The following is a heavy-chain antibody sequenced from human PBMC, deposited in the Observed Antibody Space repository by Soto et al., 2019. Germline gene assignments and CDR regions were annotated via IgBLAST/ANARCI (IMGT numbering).Heavy chain of an antibody. Sequence: PSQTLSLTCAISGYSVSSNSAALNWIRQSPSRGLEWLGRTYYRSKWYNDYAVSVQSRISINPDTSKNQFSLQLNSVTPEDTAVYYCARDPPTATGALDVWGQGTMVTVSS. CDR2: TYYRSKWYN. V-gene: IGHV6-1*01. J-gene: IGHJ3*01. CDR3: ARDPPTATGALDV. CDR1: GYSVSSNSAA. D-gene: IGHD4-17*01.